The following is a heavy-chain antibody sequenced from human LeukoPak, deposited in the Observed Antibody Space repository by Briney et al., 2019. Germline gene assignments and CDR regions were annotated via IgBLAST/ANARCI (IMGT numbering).Heavy chain of an antibody. Sequence: GGSLRLSCAASGFTFSSYGMHWVRQAPGKGLEWVAFIRYDGSNKYYADSVKGRFTISRDNSKNTLYLQMNSLRAEDTAVYYCAKVSPRGYSSSYDFDYWGQGTLVTVSS. D-gene: IGHD6-13*01. J-gene: IGHJ4*02. CDR2: IRYDGSNK. CDR3: AKVSPRGYSSSYDFDY. V-gene: IGHV3-30*02. CDR1: GFTFSSYG.